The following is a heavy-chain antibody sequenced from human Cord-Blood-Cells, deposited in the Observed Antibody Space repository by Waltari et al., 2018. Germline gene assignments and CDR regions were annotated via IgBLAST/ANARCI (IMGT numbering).Heavy chain of an antibody. D-gene: IGHD2-8*02. CDR3: ARVVLGNDAFDI. V-gene: IGHV1-2*02. J-gene: IGHJ3*02. Sequence: QVQLVQSGAEVKKPGASVKVSCKASGYTFTGYYMHWVRKAPGQGVEWMGWVNPNSGGTNYAQKFQDRVTITRDTSISTAYMELSRLRSDDTAVYYCARVVLGNDAFDIWGQGTMVTVSS. CDR2: VNPNSGGT. CDR1: GYTFTGYY.